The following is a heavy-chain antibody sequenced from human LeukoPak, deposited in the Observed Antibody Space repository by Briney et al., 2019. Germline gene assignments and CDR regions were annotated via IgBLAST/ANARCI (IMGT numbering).Heavy chain of an antibody. Sequence: PGGSPRLSCAASGFTYSTYSMNWVRQAPGKGLEWISYISTNSATIYYADSVKGRFTISRDNAKNSLFLQMNSLRAEDTAVYYCARVYSSGTDYWGQGTLVTVSS. CDR1: GFTYSTYS. CDR3: ARVYSSGTDY. D-gene: IGHD3-10*01. CDR2: ISTNSATI. V-gene: IGHV3-48*04. J-gene: IGHJ4*02.